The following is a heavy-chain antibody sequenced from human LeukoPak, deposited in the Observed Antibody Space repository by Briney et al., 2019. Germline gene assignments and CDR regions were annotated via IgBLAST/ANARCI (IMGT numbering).Heavy chain of an antibody. CDR1: GFTVSSNY. J-gene: IGHJ4*02. CDR2: IYSGGST. Sequence: PGGSLRLSCAASGFTVSSNYMSWVRQAPGKGLEWVSVIYSGGSTYYADSVKGRFTISRDNSKNTPYLQMNSLRAEDTAVYYCARLAVVVAAYFDYWGQGTLVTVSS. CDR3: ARLAVVVAAYFDY. D-gene: IGHD2-15*01. V-gene: IGHV3-53*01.